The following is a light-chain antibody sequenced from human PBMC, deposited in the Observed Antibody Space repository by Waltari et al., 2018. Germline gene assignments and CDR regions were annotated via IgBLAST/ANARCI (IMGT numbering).Light chain of an antibody. Sequence: DIQLTQSPSTLSASVGDRLTITCRASQSINTWLAWYQQRPGHPPRLLISAASSLHSGVPSRFSGSGSETHFTLTINDLQPDDFATYYCQHYDSSTFGPGT. CDR1: QSINTW. V-gene: IGKV1-5*01. CDR2: AAS. CDR3: QHYDSST. J-gene: IGKJ1*01.